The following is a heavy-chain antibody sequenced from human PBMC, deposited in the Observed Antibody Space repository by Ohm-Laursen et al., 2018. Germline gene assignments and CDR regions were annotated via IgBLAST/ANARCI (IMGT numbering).Heavy chain of an antibody. D-gene: IGHD5-24*01. CDR3: VRDRRDGFNYVEY. CDR1: GGSISPHY. Sequence: SDTLSLTCTVSGGSISPHYWNWIRQSPEKGLEWIGYISYSGTSEHNPSLKGRVTMSVDTSKNQFSLSLNSVTAADTAIYYCVRDRRDGFNYVEYWGQGTLVTVSS. CDR2: ISYSGTS. J-gene: IGHJ4*02. V-gene: IGHV4-59*11.